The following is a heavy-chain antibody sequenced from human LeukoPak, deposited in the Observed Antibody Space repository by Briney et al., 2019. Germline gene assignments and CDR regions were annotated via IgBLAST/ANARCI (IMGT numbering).Heavy chain of an antibody. CDR2: IYHSGTT. Sequence: PSETLSLTCTVSGYSISSGYYWGWIRQPPGKGLEWIGSIYHSGTTYYSPSLKSRVTISVDRSKNQFSLKLSSVTAADTAVYYCARGDIVVVPADYWGQGTLVTVSS. V-gene: IGHV4-38-2*02. D-gene: IGHD2-2*01. J-gene: IGHJ4*02. CDR3: ARGDIVVVPADY. CDR1: GYSISSGYY.